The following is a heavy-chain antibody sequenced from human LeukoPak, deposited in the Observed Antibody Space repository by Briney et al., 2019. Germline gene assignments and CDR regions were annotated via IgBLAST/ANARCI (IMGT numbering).Heavy chain of an antibody. Sequence: PSETLSLTCAVYGGSFSGYYWSWIRQPPGKGLEWIGEINHSGSTNYNPSLKSRVTISVDTSENQFSLKLSSVTAADTAVYYCARGSRLLWFGELFSPWFDPWGQGTLVTVSS. J-gene: IGHJ5*02. CDR2: INHSGST. D-gene: IGHD3-10*01. CDR3: ARGSRLLWFGELFSPWFDP. CDR1: GGSFSGYY. V-gene: IGHV4-34*01.